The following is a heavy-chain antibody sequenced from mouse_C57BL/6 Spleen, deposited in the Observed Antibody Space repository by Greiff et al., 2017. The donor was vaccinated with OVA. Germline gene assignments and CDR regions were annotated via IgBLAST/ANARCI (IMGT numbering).Heavy chain of an antibody. CDR1: GYTFTSYW. Sequence: VQLQQPGAELVRPGSSVKLSCKASGYTFTSYWMHWVKQRPIQGLEWIGNIDPSDSETHYNQKFKDKATLTVDKSSSTAYMQLSSLTSEASAVYDCARRWDRDRDYYAMDYWGQGTSVTVSS. CDR2: IDPSDSET. CDR3: ARRWDRDRDYYAMDY. D-gene: IGHD3-3*01. V-gene: IGHV1-52*01. J-gene: IGHJ4*01.